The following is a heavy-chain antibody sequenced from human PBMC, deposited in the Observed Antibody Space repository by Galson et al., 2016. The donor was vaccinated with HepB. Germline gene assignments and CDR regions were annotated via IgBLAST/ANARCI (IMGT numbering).Heavy chain of an antibody. CDR3: SKDPFQSWGS. CDR1: GCTVNTDY. Sequence: SVRLSCAAPGCTVNTDYISIVRQAPGKGLEWLSVIYPGGDTYYTDSVRGRFIVSTDAAKKTLFFQMNSLRAEDTAVYYCSKDPFQSWGSWGLGTLVTVSS. V-gene: IGHV3-53*01. J-gene: IGHJ5*02. CDR2: IYPGGDT. D-gene: IGHD3-16*01.